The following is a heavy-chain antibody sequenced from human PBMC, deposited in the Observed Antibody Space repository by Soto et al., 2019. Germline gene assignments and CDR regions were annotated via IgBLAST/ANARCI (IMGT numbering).Heavy chain of an antibody. CDR2: IYSSENT. V-gene: IGHV4-39*07. D-gene: IGHD3-3*01. J-gene: IGHJ5*02. CDR3: ARVRRGGYDFWSGYYWWFDP. Sequence: SETLSLTCTVSGGSVSSSSYSWGWIRQSPGKGLEWIGTIYSSENTYYNPSLQSRVTISVDRSKNQFSLKLSSVTAADTAVYYCARVRRGGYDFWSGYYWWFDPWGQGTLVTVSS. CDR1: GGSVSSSSYS.